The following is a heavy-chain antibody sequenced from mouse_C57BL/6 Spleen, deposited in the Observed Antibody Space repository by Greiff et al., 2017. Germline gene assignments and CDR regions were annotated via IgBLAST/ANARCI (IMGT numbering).Heavy chain of an antibody. D-gene: IGHD1-1*01. J-gene: IGHJ4*01. Sequence: QVHVKQSGAELARPGASVKLSCKASGYTFTSYGISWVKQRTGQGLEWIGEIYPRSGNTYYNEKFKGKATLTADKSSSTAYMELRSLTSEDSAVYFGAREDYGSSPYYARDYWGKGTSVTVSS. CDR2: IYPRSGNT. CDR3: AREDYGSSPYYARDY. CDR1: GYTFTSYG. V-gene: IGHV1-81*01.